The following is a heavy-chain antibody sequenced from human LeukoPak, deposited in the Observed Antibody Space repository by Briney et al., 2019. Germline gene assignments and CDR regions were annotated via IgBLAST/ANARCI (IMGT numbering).Heavy chain of an antibody. V-gene: IGHV4-39*01. D-gene: IGHD5-12*01. CDR2: IYYSGST. CDR3: ARLRYSAYDPYFDY. CDR1: GGSISSSSYY. J-gene: IGHJ4*02. Sequence: SETLSLTCTVSGGSISSSSYYWGWIRQPPGKGLEWIGSIYYSGSTYYNPSLKSRVTISVDTSKNQFSLKLSSVTAADTAVDYCARLRYSAYDPYFDYWGQGTLVTVSS.